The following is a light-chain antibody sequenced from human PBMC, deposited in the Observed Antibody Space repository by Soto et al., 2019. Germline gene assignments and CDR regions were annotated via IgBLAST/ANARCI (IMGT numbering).Light chain of an antibody. CDR1: ETINTW. Sequence: IQMTQSPSTLSASVGDRVTITCRASETINTWLAWYQQKPGRAPKLLIYDAYSLQSGVPSRFSGSGSGTEFTLTISSLQPDDSANYYCKQYNSYWTFGPGTKV. CDR2: DAY. J-gene: IGKJ1*01. CDR3: KQYNSYWT. V-gene: IGKV1-5*01.